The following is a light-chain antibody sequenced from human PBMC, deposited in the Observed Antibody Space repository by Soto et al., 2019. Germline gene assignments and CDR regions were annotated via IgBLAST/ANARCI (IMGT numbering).Light chain of an antibody. CDR3: QRSGTTLCI. Sequence: ETVWTQYPATLSLSPGERVTLSCRASQSVCSGCGHWYQQKHGQSPRLRMYGASNWSTGIPDRYSGIVSGTDSALNISRMRPEDFALYYCQRSGTTLCIFGPRTKVGI. CDR1: QSVCSGC. CDR2: GAS. J-gene: IGKJ1*01. V-gene: IGKV3-20*01.